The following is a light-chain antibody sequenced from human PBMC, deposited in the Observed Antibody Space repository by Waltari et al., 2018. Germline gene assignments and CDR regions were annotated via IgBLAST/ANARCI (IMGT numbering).Light chain of an antibody. Sequence: DIVMTQSPDSLAVSLGERATINCKSSQSVLYSSNNKNYLACYQQKPGQPPKLLIYWATTRESGCPDRFSGSGSGTDFTLTISSLQAEDVAVYYCQQYYSTPFTFGPGTKVDIK. J-gene: IGKJ3*01. CDR3: QQYYSTPFT. CDR1: QSVLYSSNNKNY. CDR2: WAT. V-gene: IGKV4-1*01.